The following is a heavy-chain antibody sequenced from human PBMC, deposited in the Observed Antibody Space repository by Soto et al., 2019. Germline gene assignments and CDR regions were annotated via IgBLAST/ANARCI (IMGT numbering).Heavy chain of an antibody. J-gene: IGHJ5*02. CDR1: GGSISSGGYY. CDR2: IYYSGST. D-gene: IGHD5-12*01. CDR3: ARDRGTGYARWFDP. Sequence: QVQLQESGPGLVKPSQTLSLTCTVSGGSISSGGYYWSWIRQHPGKGLEWFGYIYYSGSTYYNPSLKSRVTIAVDTSKKQFSLKLSSVTAADTAVYYCARDRGTGYARWFDPWGQGTLVTVSS. V-gene: IGHV4-31*03.